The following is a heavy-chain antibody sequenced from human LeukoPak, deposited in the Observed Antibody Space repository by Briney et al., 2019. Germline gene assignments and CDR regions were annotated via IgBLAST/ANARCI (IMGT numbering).Heavy chain of an antibody. J-gene: IGHJ4*02. Sequence: KTSETLSLTCTVSGGSISSSSYYWGWIRQPPGMGLEWIGSIYYSGSTYYNPSLKSRVTISVDTSKNQFSLKLSSVTAADTAVYYCARAPDDNWNDAGVDYWGQGTLVTVSS. CDR3: ARAPDDNWNDAGVDY. CDR2: IYYSGST. V-gene: IGHV4-39*07. CDR1: GGSISSSSYY. D-gene: IGHD1-1*01.